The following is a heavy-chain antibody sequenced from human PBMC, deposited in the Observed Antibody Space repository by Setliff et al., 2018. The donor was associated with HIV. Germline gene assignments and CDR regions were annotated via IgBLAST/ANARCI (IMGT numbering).Heavy chain of an antibody. Sequence: HPGGSLRLSCAASELTFSNYAMTWVRQAPGKGLEWVSSLSGSGGSKYYEDSVKGRFTIARDDTKNTVSLQMTNLEPGDTAMYYCAKGGYGGAYYVAGYWGQGTKVTVSS. CDR1: ELTFSNYA. J-gene: IGHJ4*02. CDR3: AKGGYGGAYYVAGY. V-gene: IGHV3-23*01. D-gene: IGHD5-18*01. CDR2: LSGSGGSK.